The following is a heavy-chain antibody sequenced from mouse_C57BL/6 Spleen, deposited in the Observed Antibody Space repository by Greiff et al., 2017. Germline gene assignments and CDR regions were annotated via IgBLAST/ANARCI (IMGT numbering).Heavy chain of an antibody. CDR1: GYTFTDYY. Sequence: EVQLQQSGPELVKPGASVKISCKASGYTFTDYYMNWVKQSHGKSLEWIGDINPNNGGTSYNQKFKVKATLTVDKSSSTAYMELRSLTSEDSAVYYCARGYSGDFDYWGQGTTLTVSS. J-gene: IGHJ2*01. V-gene: IGHV1-26*01. CDR2: INPNNGGT. CDR3: ARGYSGDFDY.